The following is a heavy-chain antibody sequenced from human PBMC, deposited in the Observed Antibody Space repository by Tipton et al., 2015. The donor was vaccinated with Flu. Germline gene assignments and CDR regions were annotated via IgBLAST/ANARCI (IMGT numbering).Heavy chain of an antibody. CDR3: AKVLFGWVES. Sequence: TLSLPCTVSGGSISSSSHYWGWIRQAPGRGLEWVGSIYYTGYPYYNSSLKSRLAMSIDTSKKQFSLRLSSVTAADTAVYYCAKVLFGWVESWAQGTLVTVSS. J-gene: IGHJ5*01. V-gene: IGHV4-39*07. CDR2: IYYTGYP. CDR1: GGSISSSSHY. D-gene: IGHD3-16*01.